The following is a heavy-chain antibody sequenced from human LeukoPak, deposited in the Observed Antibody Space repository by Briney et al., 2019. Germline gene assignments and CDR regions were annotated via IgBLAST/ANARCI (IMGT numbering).Heavy chain of an antibody. V-gene: IGHV4-34*01. CDR1: GGSFSGYY. J-gene: IGHJ4*02. CDR2: INHSGST. D-gene: IGHD7-27*01. CDR3: ARGLGREASH. Sequence: SETLSLTCAVYGGSFSGYYWSWIRQPPGKGLEWIGEINHSGSTNYNPSLKSRVTISVDTSKNQFSLKLSSVTAADTAVYYCARGLGREASHWGQGTLVTVSS.